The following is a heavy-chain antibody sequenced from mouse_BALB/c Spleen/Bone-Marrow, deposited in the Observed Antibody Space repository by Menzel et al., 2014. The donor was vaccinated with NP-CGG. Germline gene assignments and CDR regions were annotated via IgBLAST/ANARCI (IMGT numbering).Heavy chain of an antibody. CDR2: NDSXDSYT. V-gene: IGHV1-69*02. CDR3: ATARATSYAMDY. J-gene: IGHJ4*01. Sequence: QVQLPQAWAELVKPWALVKPSRKGSCYNFTRLWMDWVKQRAGQSLEWVGENDSXDSYTNYNQKFKGKATLTVDKSSSTAYMQLSSLTSEDSAVYYCATARATSYAMDYWGQGTSVTVSS. CDR1: CYNFTRLW. D-gene: IGHD3-1*01.